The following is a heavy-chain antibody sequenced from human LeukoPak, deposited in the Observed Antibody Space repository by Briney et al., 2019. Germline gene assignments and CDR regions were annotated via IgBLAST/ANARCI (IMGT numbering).Heavy chain of an antibody. V-gene: IGHV3-48*03. Sequence: GGSLRLSCSGTGLSFSNNEMNWVRQAPGKGLEWVSFLSSTGSTIYYADSVKGRFTISRDDAKNSLYLQMNSLRGEDTAVYYCAIRLIWGQAFDYWGQGSLVTVSS. CDR1: GLSFSNNE. CDR3: AIRLIWGQAFDY. CDR2: LSSTGSTI. D-gene: IGHD7-27*01. J-gene: IGHJ4*02.